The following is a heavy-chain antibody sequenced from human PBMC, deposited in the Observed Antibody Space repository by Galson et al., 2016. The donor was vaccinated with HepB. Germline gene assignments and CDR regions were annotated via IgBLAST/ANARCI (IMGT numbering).Heavy chain of an antibody. V-gene: IGHV3-7*03. CDR3: AREGTGGFDH. CDR2: IKQDGSQR. J-gene: IGHJ4*02. CDR1: GFTFTNYW. Sequence: SLRLSCAASGFTFTNYWLSWVRQAPGKELEWVANIKQDGSQRDYADSVKGRFTISRDNAQNSVNLQMNSLRAEDTAVYYCAREGTGGFDHWGQGRLVTVSS.